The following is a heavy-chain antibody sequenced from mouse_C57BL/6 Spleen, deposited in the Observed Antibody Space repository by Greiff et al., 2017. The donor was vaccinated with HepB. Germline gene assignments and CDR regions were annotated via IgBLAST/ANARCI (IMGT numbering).Heavy chain of an antibody. D-gene: IGHD1-1*01. V-gene: IGHV1-81*01. CDR3: ARGGYYGSSPFDY. CDR1: GYTFTSYG. Sequence: VQVVESGAELARPGASVKLSCKASGYTFTSYGISWVKQRTGQGLEWIGEIYPRSGNTYYNEKFKGKATLTADKSSSTAYMELRSLTSEDSAVYFCARGGYYGSSPFDYWGQGTTLTVSS. J-gene: IGHJ2*01. CDR2: IYPRSGNT.